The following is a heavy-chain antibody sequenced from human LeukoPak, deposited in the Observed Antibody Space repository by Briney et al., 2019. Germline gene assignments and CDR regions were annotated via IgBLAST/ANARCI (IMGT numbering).Heavy chain of an antibody. Sequence: SETLSLTCTVSGGSISNYYWNWIRQPPGKGLEWIGYIYYSGTTNYNPSLKSRVSMSVDTSKNQFSLKLSSVTAADTAVYYCARDPGRYYYYYYMDVWGKGTTVTISS. J-gene: IGHJ6*03. V-gene: IGHV4-59*01. CDR1: GGSISNYY. D-gene: IGHD1-14*01. CDR3: ARDPGRYYYYYYMDV. CDR2: IYYSGTT.